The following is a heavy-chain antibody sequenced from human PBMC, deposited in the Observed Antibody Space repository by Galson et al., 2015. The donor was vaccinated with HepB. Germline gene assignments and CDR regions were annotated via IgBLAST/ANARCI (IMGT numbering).Heavy chain of an antibody. Sequence: SVKVSCKASGYTFTSYYMHWVRQAPGQGLEWMGIINPSGGSTSYAQKFQGRVTMTRDTSTSTVYMELSSLRSEDTAVYYCARDSVWFGESPHQSYYFDYWGQGTLVTVSS. D-gene: IGHD3-10*01. CDR3: ARDSVWFGESPHQSYYFDY. CDR1: GYTFTSYY. V-gene: IGHV1-46*03. J-gene: IGHJ4*02. CDR2: INPSGGST.